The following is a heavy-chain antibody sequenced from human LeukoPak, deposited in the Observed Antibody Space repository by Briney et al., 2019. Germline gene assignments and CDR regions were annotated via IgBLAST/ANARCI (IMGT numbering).Heavy chain of an antibody. D-gene: IGHD3-10*01. Sequence: GGSLRLSCAASGFTFSSYAMSWVRQAPGKGLEWVSAISGSGGSTYYADSVKGRFTISRDNSKNTLYLQMNSLRAEDTAVYYCAKDLKWPMVLRGAFDYWGQGTLVTVSS. J-gene: IGHJ4*02. V-gene: IGHV3-23*01. CDR1: GFTFSSYA. CDR2: ISGSGGST. CDR3: AKDLKWPMVLRGAFDY.